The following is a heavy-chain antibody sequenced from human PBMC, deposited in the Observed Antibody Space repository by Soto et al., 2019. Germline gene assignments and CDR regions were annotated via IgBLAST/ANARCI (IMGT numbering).Heavy chain of an antibody. J-gene: IGHJ6*02. D-gene: IGHD4-4*01. V-gene: IGHV3-23*01. CDR1: GFTFSSYG. CDR3: AKLLHNSYYNVMDV. Sequence: GGSLRLSYAASGFTFSSYGMMWVREAPGQGLEWVSSISHSGNTYYSDSVKGRFTISRDNAKNTLYLQMGSLRAEDKATYYCAKLLHNSYYNVMDVWGQGTTVTVSS. CDR2: ISHSGNT.